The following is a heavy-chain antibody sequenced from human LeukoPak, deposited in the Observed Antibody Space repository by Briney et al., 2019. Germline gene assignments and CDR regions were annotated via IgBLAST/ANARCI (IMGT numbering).Heavy chain of an antibody. Sequence: PSETLSLTCTVSGASISGYFWSWVRQPAGKGLEWIGRTYSSGTNNYNPSLKSRVTLSLDTSKNHFSLNLTSVTAADTAVYYCAREPTSGREPTSGRPLDYWGQGTLVTVSS. J-gene: IGHJ4*02. D-gene: IGHD5-12*01. CDR3: AREPTSGREPTSGRPLDY. V-gene: IGHV4-4*07. CDR1: GASISGYF. CDR2: TYSSGTN.